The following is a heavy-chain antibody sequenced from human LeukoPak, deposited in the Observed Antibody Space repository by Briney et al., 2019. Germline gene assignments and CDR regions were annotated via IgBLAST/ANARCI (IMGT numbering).Heavy chain of an antibody. CDR3: ARRGYCSGGSCYIDY. CDR2: IYYSGST. Sequence: PSGTLSLTCAVSGGSISSSYYWSWIRQPPGKGLEWIGYIYYSGSTNYNPSLKSRVTISVDTSKNQFSLKLSSVTAADTAVYYCARRGYCSGGSCYIDYWGQGTLVTVSS. D-gene: IGHD2-15*01. CDR1: GGSISSSYY. J-gene: IGHJ4*02. V-gene: IGHV4-59*12.